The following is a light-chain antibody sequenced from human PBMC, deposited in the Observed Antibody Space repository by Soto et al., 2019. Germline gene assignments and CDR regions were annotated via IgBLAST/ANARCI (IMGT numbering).Light chain of an antibody. V-gene: IGLV2-11*01. CDR2: DVS. J-gene: IGLJ1*01. CDR3: CSYAGSFYV. CDR1: SSDVGGYNY. Sequence: SALTQPRSVSGSPGQSVTISCTGTSSDVGGYNYVSWYQQHPGKAPKLMIYDVSKRPSGVPDRFSGYKSGNTASLTISGLQAEDEADYFCCSYAGSFYVFGTGTKLTVL.